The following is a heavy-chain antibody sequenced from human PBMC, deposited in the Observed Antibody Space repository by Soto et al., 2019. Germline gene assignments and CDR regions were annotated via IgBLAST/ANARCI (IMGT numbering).Heavy chain of an antibody. V-gene: IGHV4-59*02. J-gene: IGHJ6*02. D-gene: IGHD3-3*02. CDR3: GRDLLATASARWYYYYGLDV. CDR2: IFNSGTI. CDR1: GASVKCYY. Sequence: SATLSLTCSFFGASVKCYYWSSIRRSPGRGLEWIGHIFNSGTIHYNPSLKSRVTMSVASSKNQVSLKMNSVTAADPAIYYCGRDLLATASARWYYYYGLDVWGHGHAVTV.